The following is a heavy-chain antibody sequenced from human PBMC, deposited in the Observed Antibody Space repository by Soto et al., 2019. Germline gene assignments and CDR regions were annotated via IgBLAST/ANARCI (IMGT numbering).Heavy chain of an antibody. D-gene: IGHD3-9*01. J-gene: IGHJ4*02. CDR3: ERAKDILSVVDY. CDR2: ISSIISYI. Sequence: GGSLRLSCAASGFTFSICSINWVRQAPGKGLEWVSSISSIISYIYYADSVKGRFTISRDNDKNSVYLQMKSLRAEATAGYYYERAKDILSVVDYWGQGTLVTVSS. V-gene: IGHV3-21*01. CDR1: GFTFSICS.